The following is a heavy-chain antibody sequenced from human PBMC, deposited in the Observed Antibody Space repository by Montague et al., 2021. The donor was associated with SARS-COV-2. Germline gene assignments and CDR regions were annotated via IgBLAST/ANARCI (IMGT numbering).Heavy chain of an antibody. CDR3: ARDLKPPGDILTGYLPYYYYMDV. Sequence: CAISGDSVSRNSAAWNWIRQSPSRGLEWLGRTYYGSKWYNDYAVSVESRITINPDTSKNQFSLQLNSVTPEDTTVYYCARDLKPPGDILTGYLPYYYYMDVWGKGTTVTVSS. CDR2: TYYGSKWYN. J-gene: IGHJ6*03. D-gene: IGHD3-9*01. CDR1: GDSVSRNSAA. V-gene: IGHV6-1*01.